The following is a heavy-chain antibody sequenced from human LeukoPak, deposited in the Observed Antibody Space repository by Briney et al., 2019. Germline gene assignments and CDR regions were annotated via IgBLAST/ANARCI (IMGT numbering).Heavy chain of an antibody. J-gene: IGHJ4*02. D-gene: IGHD3-22*01. CDR2: ISWNSGSI. CDR3: AKSYYYDSSGYYAPFYY. V-gene: IGHV3-9*01. Sequence: GRSLRLSCAASGFTFDDYAMHWVRQAPGKGLEWVSGISWNSGSIGYADSVKGRFTISRDKAKNSLYLQMNSLRAEDTALYYCAKSYYYDSSGYYAPFYYWGQGTLVTVSS. CDR1: GFTFDDYA.